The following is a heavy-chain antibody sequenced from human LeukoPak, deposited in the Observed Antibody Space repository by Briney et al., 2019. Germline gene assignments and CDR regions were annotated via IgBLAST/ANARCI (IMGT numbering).Heavy chain of an antibody. CDR3: ARDEDYYDSSGYLGP. J-gene: IGHJ5*02. Sequence: SVKVSCKASGGTFSSYAISWVRQAPGQGLEWMGGIIPIFGTANYAQKFQGRVTITADKSTSTAYMELSSLRSEDTAVYYCARDEDYYDSSGYLGPWGQGTLVTVSS. V-gene: IGHV1-69*06. CDR1: GGTFSSYA. CDR2: IIPIFGTA. D-gene: IGHD3-22*01.